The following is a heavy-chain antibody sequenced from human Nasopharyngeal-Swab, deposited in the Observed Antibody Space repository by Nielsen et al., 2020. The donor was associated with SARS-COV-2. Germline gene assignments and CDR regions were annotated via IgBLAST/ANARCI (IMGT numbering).Heavy chain of an antibody. Sequence: GESLKISCAACGFTFSSYDMHWVRQATGKGLEWVSAIGTAGDTYYPGSVKGRFTISRDNSKNTLYLQMNSLRAEDTAVYYCAKDRYCSSTSCHYYYYYYMDVWGKGTTVTVSS. D-gene: IGHD2-2*01. CDR1: GFTFSSYD. CDR3: AKDRYCSSTSCHYYYYYYMDV. J-gene: IGHJ6*03. V-gene: IGHV3-13*01. CDR2: IGTAGDT.